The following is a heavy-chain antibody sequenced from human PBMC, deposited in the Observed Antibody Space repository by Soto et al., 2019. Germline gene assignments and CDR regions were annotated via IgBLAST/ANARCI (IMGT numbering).Heavy chain of an antibody. CDR1: GGSISSYY. Sequence: QVQLQESGPGLVKPSETLSLTCTVSGGSISSYYWNWIRQPPGKGLEWIGYIYNSGNTNYNPSLRSXFTLSVDTSKHQFSLKLTSVTAADTAVYYCAAPPRYWGQGTLVTVSS. CDR2: IYNSGNT. J-gene: IGHJ4*02. V-gene: IGHV4-59*01. D-gene: IGHD6-6*01. CDR3: AAPPRY.